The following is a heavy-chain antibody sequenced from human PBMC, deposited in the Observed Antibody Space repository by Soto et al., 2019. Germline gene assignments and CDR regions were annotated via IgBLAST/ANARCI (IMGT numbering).Heavy chain of an antibody. CDR2: IYYSGST. J-gene: IGHJ4*02. V-gene: IGHV4-31*03. D-gene: IGHD4-17*01. Sequence: QVQLQESGPGLVKPSQTLSLTCTVSGGSISSGGYYWSWIRQHPGKGLEWIGYIYYSGSTYYNPSLKRRVTISVDTSKNQFSLKLSSVTAADTAVDDCARDRSAYGGNSDYFDYWGQGTLVTVSS. CDR1: GGSISSGGYY. CDR3: ARDRSAYGGNSDYFDY.